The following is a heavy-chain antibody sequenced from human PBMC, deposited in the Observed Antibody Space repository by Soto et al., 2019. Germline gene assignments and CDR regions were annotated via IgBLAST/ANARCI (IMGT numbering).Heavy chain of an antibody. CDR1: GYTFTDYY. V-gene: IGHV1-2*04. J-gene: IGHJ6*02. D-gene: IGHD3-10*01. CDR2: INPNSGTT. Sequence: QVQLVQSGAEVKKPGASVKVSCKASGYTFTDYYMHWVRQAPGQRLEWMGWINPNSGTTNYAQKFQGWVTMTRDTSSTSVYMEAGRLRSDDTAVYYCARVPRGVYYGMDVWGQVTTVSVSS. CDR3: ARVPRGVYYGMDV.